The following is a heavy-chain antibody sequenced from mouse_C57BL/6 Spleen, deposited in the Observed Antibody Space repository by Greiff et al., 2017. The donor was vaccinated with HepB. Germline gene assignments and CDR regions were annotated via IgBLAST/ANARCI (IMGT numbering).Heavy chain of an antibody. V-gene: IGHV5-9*01. Sequence: EVMLVESGGGLVKPGGSLKLSCAASGFTFSSYTMSWVRQTPEKRLEWVATISGGGGNTYYPDSVKGRFTISRDNAKNTLYLQMSSLRSEDTALYYCARQKVYGYDWFAYWGQGTLVTVSA. CDR2: ISGGGGNT. D-gene: IGHD2-2*01. J-gene: IGHJ3*01. CDR3: ARQKVYGYDWFAY. CDR1: GFTFSSYT.